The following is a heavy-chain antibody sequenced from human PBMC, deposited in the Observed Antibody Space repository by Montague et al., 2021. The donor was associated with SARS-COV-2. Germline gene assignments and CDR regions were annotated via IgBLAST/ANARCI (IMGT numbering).Heavy chain of an antibody. CDR3: ARVPDYYDSSGYYFDAFDI. J-gene: IGHJ3*02. V-gene: IGHV4-34*01. CDR1: GGSFSGYY. CDR2: INHSGSI. D-gene: IGHD3-22*01. Sequence: SETLSLTCAAYGGSFSGYYWSWIRQPPGKGLESIGEINHSGSINYNPSLKSRVTISVDTSKNQFSLKLSSVTAADTAVYYCARVPDYYDSSGYYFDAFDIWGQGTMVTVSS.